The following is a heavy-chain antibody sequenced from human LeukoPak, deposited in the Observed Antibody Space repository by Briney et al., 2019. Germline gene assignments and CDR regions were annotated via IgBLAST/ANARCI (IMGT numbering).Heavy chain of an antibody. CDR3: ASNWIPHGPLDY. CDR2: INPNSGGT. CDR1: GYTFTGYY. D-gene: IGHD1-20*01. J-gene: IGHJ4*02. V-gene: IGHV1-2*02. Sequence: ASVKVSCKTSGYTFTGYYMHWVRQAPGQGLEWMGWINPNSGGTNYAQKFQGRVTMTRDTSISTAYMELSRLRFEDTAVYYCASNWIPHGPLDYWGQGTLVTVSS.